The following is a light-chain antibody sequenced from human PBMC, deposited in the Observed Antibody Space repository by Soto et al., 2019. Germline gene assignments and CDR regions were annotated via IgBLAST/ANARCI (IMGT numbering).Light chain of an antibody. V-gene: IGLV2-23*01. CDR1: SSDVGGYNL. CDR3: CSYAGSSTLV. CDR2: EAS. J-gene: IGLJ3*02. Sequence: QSVLTQPASVSGSPGQSITISCTGTSSDVGGYNLVSWYQQHPGKAPKLMIYEASKRPSGVSNRFSGSRSGNTASLTISGLQAEDEADYHFCSYAGSSTLVFGGGTKVNVL.